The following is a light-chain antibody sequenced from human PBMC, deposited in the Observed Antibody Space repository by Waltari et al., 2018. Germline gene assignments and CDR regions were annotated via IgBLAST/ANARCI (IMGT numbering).Light chain of an antibody. CDR3: QQYGSTSAYT. Sequence: IVMTQSPDSLAVSLGGRATITCKSSESLPHSDNKKNFLAWFQQRPGQPPRLLIYWASSRESGVPERFTGGGSGTEFSLTIDNVQTEDAAIYHCQQYGSTSAYTFGQGTRLEI. J-gene: IGKJ2*01. CDR2: WAS. CDR1: ESLPHSDNKKNF. V-gene: IGKV4-1*01.